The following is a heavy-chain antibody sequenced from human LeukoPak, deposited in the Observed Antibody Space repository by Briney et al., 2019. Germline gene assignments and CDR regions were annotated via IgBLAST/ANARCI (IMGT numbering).Heavy chain of an antibody. CDR2: MKQDGSER. D-gene: IGHD4-11*01. CDR3: ARSARDSKYTNMDS. CDR1: GFTFSTYW. V-gene: IGHV3-7*02. J-gene: IGHJ4*02. Sequence: PGGSLRLSCAASGFTFSTYWMTWVRQAPGKGLEWVANMKQDGSERNYVDSVKGLFTISRDNDRNSLYLQMNSLRVEDTAVYYCARSARDSKYTNMDSWGQGTLVTVSS.